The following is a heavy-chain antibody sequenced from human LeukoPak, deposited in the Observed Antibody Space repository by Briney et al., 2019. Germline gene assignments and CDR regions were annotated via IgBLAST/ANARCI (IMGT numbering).Heavy chain of an antibody. Sequence: GGSLRLSCAASVFTFSSYSMNWVRQAPGKGLEWVSSISSSSSYIYYADSVKGRFTISRDNAKNSLYLQMNSLRAEDTAVYYCARDEKEDTAMVPFDYWGQGTLVTVSS. CDR1: VFTFSSYS. J-gene: IGHJ4*02. CDR3: ARDEKEDTAMVPFDY. CDR2: ISSSSSYI. V-gene: IGHV3-21*01. D-gene: IGHD5-18*01.